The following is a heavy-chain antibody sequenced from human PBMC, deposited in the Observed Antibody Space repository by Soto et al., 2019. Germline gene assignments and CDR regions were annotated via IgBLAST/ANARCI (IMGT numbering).Heavy chain of an antibody. CDR1: GGSISSGGYS. CDR2: IYHSGST. J-gene: IGHJ6*02. V-gene: IGHV4-30-2*02. CDR3: ARYKSNYYYGMDV. D-gene: IGHD5-12*01. Sequence: SETLSLTCAVPGGSISSGGYSWSWIRQPPGKGLEWIGYIYHSGSTYYNPSLKSRVTISVDRSKNQFSLKLSSVTAADTAVYYCARYKSNYYYGMDVWGQGTTVT.